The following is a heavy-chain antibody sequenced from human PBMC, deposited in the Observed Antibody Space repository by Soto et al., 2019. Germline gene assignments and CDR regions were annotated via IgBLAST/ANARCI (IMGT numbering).Heavy chain of an antibody. CDR1: GATFSSYA. CDR2: ITPLFATA. CDR3: ARDRGIAVAFNWFDP. Sequence: ASVKVSCKASGATFSSYAISWVRQAPGQGLEWMGGITPLFATANYAQKFQGRVTITADESTSTAYMELSSLRSEDTAVYYCARDRGIAVAFNWFDPWGQGTLVTVSS. V-gene: IGHV1-69*13. J-gene: IGHJ5*02. D-gene: IGHD6-19*01.